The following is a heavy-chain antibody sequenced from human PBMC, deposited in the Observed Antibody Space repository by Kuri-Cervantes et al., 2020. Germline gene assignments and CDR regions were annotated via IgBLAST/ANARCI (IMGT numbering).Heavy chain of an antibody. D-gene: IGHD3-3*01. CDR2: IWYDGSNK. CDR1: GFTFSSYE. CDR3: ATRSGYYSLYYYYMDV. V-gene: IGHV3-33*08. J-gene: IGHJ6*03. Sequence: GGSLRLSCAASGFTFSSYEMNWVRQAPGKGLEWVAVIWYDGSNKYYAESVKGRFTISRDNSKNTLYLQMNSLRAEDTAVYYCATRSGYYSLYYYYMDVWGKGTTVTVSS.